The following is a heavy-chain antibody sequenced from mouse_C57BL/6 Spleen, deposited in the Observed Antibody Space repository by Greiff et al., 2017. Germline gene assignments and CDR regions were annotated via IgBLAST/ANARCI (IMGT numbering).Heavy chain of an antibody. V-gene: IGHV1-80*01. CDR1: GYAFSSYW. Sequence: QVQLQQSGAELVKPGASVKISCKASGYAFSSYWMNWVKQRPGKGLEWIGQIYPGDGDTNYNGKFKGKATLTADKSSSTAYMQLSSLTSEDSAVYFCARRGYYGSRNYFDYWGQGTTLTVSS. CDR2: IYPGDGDT. J-gene: IGHJ2*01. CDR3: ARRGYYGSRNYFDY. D-gene: IGHD1-1*01.